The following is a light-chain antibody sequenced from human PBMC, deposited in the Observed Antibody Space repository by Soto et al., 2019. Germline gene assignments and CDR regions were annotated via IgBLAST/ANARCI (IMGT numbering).Light chain of an antibody. CDR1: GSDVGGYNY. V-gene: IGLV2-14*01. CDR3: SSYTSSSPVV. J-gene: IGLJ2*01. CDR2: EVS. Sequence: QSALTQPASVSGSPGQSITISCTGTGSDVGGYNYVSWYQQHPGKAPKLMIYEVSNRPSGVSNRFSGSKSGNTASLTISGLQAEDEADYYCSSYTSSSPVVFGGGTKLTVL.